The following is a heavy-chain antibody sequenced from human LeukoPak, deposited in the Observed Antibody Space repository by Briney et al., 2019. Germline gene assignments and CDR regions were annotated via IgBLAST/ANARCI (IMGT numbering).Heavy chain of an antibody. CDR3: ARSILTGYYYYMDV. V-gene: IGHV4-61*02. Sequence: PSETLSLTCTVSDGSISSGSYYWSWIRQPAGKGLEWIGRIYTSGSTNYNPSLKSRVTISVDTSKNQFSLKLSSVTAADTAVYYCARSILTGYYYYMDVWGKGTTVTISS. CDR2: IYTSGST. J-gene: IGHJ6*03. D-gene: IGHD3-9*01. CDR1: DGSISSGSYY.